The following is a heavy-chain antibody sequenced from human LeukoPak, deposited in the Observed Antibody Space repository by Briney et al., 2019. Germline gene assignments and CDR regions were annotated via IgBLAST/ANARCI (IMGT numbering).Heavy chain of an antibody. J-gene: IGHJ4*02. CDR1: GGSISSYY. CDR2: IYYSGST. Sequence: SETLSLTCTVSGGSISSYYWSWIRQPPGKGLEWIGYIYYSGSTYYNPSLKSRVTISVDRSKNQFSLKLSSVTAADTAVYYCASTTYYDFWSGHFDYWGQGTLVTVSS. V-gene: IGHV4-59*12. CDR3: ASTTYYDFWSGHFDY. D-gene: IGHD3-3*01.